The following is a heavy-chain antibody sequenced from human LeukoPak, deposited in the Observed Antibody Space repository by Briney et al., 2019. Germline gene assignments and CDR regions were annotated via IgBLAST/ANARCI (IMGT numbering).Heavy chain of an antibody. D-gene: IGHD2-2*01. Sequence: SETLSLTCAVYGGSFSGYYWSWIRQPPGKGLEWIGEINHSGSANYNPSLKSRVTISVDTSKNQFSLKLSSVTAADTAVYYCASIPIVVVPAATEQWGQGTLVTVSS. CDR1: GGSFSGYY. CDR3: ASIPIVVVPAATEQ. CDR2: INHSGSA. J-gene: IGHJ4*02. V-gene: IGHV4-34*01.